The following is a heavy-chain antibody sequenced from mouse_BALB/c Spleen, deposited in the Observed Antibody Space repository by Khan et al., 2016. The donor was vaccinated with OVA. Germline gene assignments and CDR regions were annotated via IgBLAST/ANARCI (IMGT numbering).Heavy chain of an antibody. V-gene: IGHV1-80*01. CDR1: GHAFSNYW. D-gene: IGHD2-3*01. Sequence: QVQLQQSGAELVRPGSSVKISCKASGHAFSNYWMNWVKQRPGQGLEWIGQIYPGEANTNYNGKFKGKVTLTVDKSYSTAYMQLSSLTSEDSAAYFCAREGYDGYYRAWFAYWGQGTLVTVSA. CDR2: IYPGEANT. J-gene: IGHJ3*01. CDR3: AREGYDGYYRAWFAY.